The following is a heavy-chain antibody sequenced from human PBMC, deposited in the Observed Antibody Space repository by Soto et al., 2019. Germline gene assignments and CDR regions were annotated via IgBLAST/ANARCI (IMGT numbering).Heavy chain of an antibody. J-gene: IGHJ4*02. V-gene: IGHV1-3*01. D-gene: IGHD6-6*01. Sequence: QVQLVQSGAEVKKPGASVKVSCKASGYTFTSYAMHWVRQAPGPRLEWMGWINAGNGNTKYSQKFQGRVTITRDTSASTAYMELSSLRSDDTAVYYCARDIKVKQLFTLDYWGQGTLVTVSS. CDR2: INAGNGNT. CDR3: ARDIKVKQLFTLDY. CDR1: GYTFTSYA.